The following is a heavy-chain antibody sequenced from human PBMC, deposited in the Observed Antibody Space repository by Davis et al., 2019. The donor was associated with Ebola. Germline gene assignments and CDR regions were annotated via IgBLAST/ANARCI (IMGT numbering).Heavy chain of an antibody. D-gene: IGHD2-21*01. CDR1: GFTFSSYA. CDR2: VTSSGGGT. CDR3: ARGGILWSLDY. J-gene: IGHJ4*02. V-gene: IGHV3-23*01. Sequence: PGGSLRLSCAASGFTFSSYAMTWARQAPGKGLEWVSAVTSSGGGTYYADSVKGRFTISRDNAKNSLYLQMNSLGDEDTAVYYCARGGILWSLDYWGQGTLVTVSS.